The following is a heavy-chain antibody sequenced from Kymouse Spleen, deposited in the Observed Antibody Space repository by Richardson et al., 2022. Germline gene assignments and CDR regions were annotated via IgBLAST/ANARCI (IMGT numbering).Heavy chain of an antibody. J-gene: IGHJ6*02. CDR2: ISYDGSNK. Sequence: QVQLVESGGGVVQPGRSLRLSCAASGFTFSSYGMHWVRQAPGKGLEWVAVISYDGSNKYYADSVKGRFTISRDNSKNTLYLQMNSLRAEDTAVYYCANREWELQNYYYGMDVWGQGTTVTVSS. CDR3: ANREWELQNYYYGMDV. D-gene: IGHD1-26*01. V-gene: IGHV3-30*18. CDR1: GFTFSSYG.